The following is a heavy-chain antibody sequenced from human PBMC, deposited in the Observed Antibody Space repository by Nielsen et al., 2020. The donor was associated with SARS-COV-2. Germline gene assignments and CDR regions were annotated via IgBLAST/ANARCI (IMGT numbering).Heavy chain of an antibody. D-gene: IGHD3-3*01. CDR1: GFTFSSYA. V-gene: IGHV3-23*01. Sequence: GGSLRLSCAASGFTFSSYAMSWVRQAPGKGLEWVSAISGSGGSTYYADSVKGRFTISRDNSKNTLYLQMNSLRAEDTAVYYCAKDDSPRITIFGVVPSPDYWGQGTLVTVSS. CDR3: AKDDSPRITIFGVVPSPDY. J-gene: IGHJ4*02. CDR2: ISGSGGST.